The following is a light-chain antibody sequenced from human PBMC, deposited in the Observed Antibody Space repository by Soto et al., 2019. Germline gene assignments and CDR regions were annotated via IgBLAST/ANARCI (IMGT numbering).Light chain of an antibody. V-gene: IGLV1-47*01. Sequence: QSVLTQPPSASGTPGQRVTISCSGSSSNIVSNYVYWYQQLPGTAPKLLIYRKNQRPSGVTDRFSGSKSGTSASLAISGLRSEDEADYYCAAWDDSLSGWVFGGGTKLTVL. J-gene: IGLJ3*02. CDR3: AAWDDSLSGWV. CDR1: SSNIVSNY. CDR2: RKN.